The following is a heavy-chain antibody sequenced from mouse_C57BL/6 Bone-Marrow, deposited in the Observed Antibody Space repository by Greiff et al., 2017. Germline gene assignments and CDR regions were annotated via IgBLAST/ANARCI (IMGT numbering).Heavy chain of an antibody. Sequence: EVKLVESGGGLVKPGGSLKLSCAASGFTFSSYTMSWVRQTPEKRLEWVATISGGGGNTYYPDSVKGRFTISRDNAKNTLYLQMSSMRSEDTALDYCASSYYSNYDPTWFAYWGQGTLVTVSA. CDR1: GFTFSSYT. V-gene: IGHV5-9*01. CDR3: ASSYYSNYDPTWFAY. CDR2: ISGGGGNT. J-gene: IGHJ3*01. D-gene: IGHD2-5*01.